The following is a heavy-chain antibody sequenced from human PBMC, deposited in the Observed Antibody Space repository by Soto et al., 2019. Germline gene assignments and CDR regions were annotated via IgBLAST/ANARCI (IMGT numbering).Heavy chain of an antibody. CDR2: ISYDGSNK. J-gene: IGHJ4*02. D-gene: IGHD5-18*01. CDR1: GFTFSSYT. CDR3: TRDVVYSYGFPGYFDY. V-gene: IGHV3-30-3*01. Sequence: QVQLVESGGGVVQPGRSLRLSCAASGFTFSSYTMHWVRQAPGKGLEWVAVISYDGSNKYYADSVKGRFTISRDNSKNTLSLQMNSLRAEDTAVYYCTRDVVYSYGFPGYFDYWGQGTLVTVSS.